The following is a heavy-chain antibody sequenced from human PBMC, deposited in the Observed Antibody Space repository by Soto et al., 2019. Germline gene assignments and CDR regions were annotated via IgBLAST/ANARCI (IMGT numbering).Heavy chain of an antibody. J-gene: IGHJ6*02. CDR1: GDSVSRNSAA. D-gene: IGHD1-1*01. CDR2: AYYRSKWFN. Sequence: SRTLSLTCVICGDSVSRNSAAWNWIRQSPSRGLEWLGRAYYRSKWFNDYAVSVKSRITINPDTSKNQFSLHLNSVTPEDTAVYYCARDTVERPYYYYYFAMDVWGQGTTVTVSS. CDR3: ARDTVERPYYYYYFAMDV. V-gene: IGHV6-1*01.